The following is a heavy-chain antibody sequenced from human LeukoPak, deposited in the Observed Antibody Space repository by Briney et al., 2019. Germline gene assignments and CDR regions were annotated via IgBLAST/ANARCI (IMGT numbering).Heavy chain of an antibody. CDR2: IIPIFGTA. CDR3: ARDREVVPAAMGS. J-gene: IGHJ5*02. D-gene: IGHD2-2*01. Sequence: SVKVSCKASGGTFSSYAISWVRQAPGQGLEWMGGIIPIFGTANYAQKLQGRVTMTTDTSTSTAYMELRSLRSDDTAVYYCARDREVVPAAMGSWGQGTLVTVSS. CDR1: GGTFSSYA. V-gene: IGHV1-69*05.